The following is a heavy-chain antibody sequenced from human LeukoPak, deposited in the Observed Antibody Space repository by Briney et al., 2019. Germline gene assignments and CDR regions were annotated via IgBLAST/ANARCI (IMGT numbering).Heavy chain of an antibody. V-gene: IGHV3-15*01. D-gene: IGHD5-18*01. J-gene: IGHJ6*02. Sequence: GGSLRLSCAASGFTFSNDWMSWVRQAPGKGLEWVGRIKSKTDGGTTDYAAPVKDRFTISRDDSKNTLYLQMNSLKTEDTAVYYGTTGYTAMVLYYYYGMDVWGQGTTVTVSS. CDR2: IKSKTDGGTT. CDR3: TTGYTAMVLYYYYGMDV. CDR1: GFTFSNDW.